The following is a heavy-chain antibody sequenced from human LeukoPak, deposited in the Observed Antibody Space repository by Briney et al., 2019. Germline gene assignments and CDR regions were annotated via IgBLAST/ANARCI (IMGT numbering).Heavy chain of an antibody. J-gene: IGHJ4*02. CDR2: ISSSSSYI. Sequence: GGSLRLSCAASEFTFSSYTMNWVRQAPGRGLEWVSSISSSSSYIYYADSVKGRFTISRDNAKNSLYLQMNSLRAEDTAVYYCARGISGSYADYWGQGALVTVSS. CDR1: EFTFSSYT. V-gene: IGHV3-21*01. CDR3: ARGISGSYADY. D-gene: IGHD1-26*01.